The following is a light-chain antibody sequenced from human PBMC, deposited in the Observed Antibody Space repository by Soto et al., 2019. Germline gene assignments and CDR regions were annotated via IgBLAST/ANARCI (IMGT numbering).Light chain of an antibody. CDR2: DVS. CDR1: SSDVGGYNY. J-gene: IGLJ1*01. CDR3: SSYTSSSLHV. Sequence: QSVLTQPASVSGSPGQSITISCTGTSSDVGGYNYVSWYQQLPGKAPNLMIYDVSNRPSGVSNRFSGSKSGNTASLTISGLQAEDEADYYCSSYTSSSLHVFGTGTKVTVL. V-gene: IGLV2-14*03.